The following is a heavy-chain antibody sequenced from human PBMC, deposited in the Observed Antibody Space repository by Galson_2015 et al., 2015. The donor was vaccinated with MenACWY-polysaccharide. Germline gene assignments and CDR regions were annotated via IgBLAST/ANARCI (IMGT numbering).Heavy chain of an antibody. V-gene: IGHV3-73*01. CDR3: TRDMRTLDY. D-gene: IGHD2-15*01. CDR2: MSSKANNYAT. Sequence: SLRLSCEASGFTFSDPAIHWVRQASGKGLEWVGRMSSKANNYATGHASPVKGRFTISRDDSKNTAYLQMNSLKTEDTAVYFRTRDMRTLDYWSQGTLVTVSS. J-gene: IGHJ4*02. CDR1: GFTFSDPA.